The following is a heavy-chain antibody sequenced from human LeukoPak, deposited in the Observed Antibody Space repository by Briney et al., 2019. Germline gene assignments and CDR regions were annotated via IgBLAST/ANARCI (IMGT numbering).Heavy chain of an antibody. D-gene: IGHD6-13*01. J-gene: IGHJ5*02. CDR2: ISSSGSTI. V-gene: IGHV3-48*03. Sequence: PGGSLRLSCAASGFTFSSYEMNWVRQAPGKGLEWVSYISSSGSTIYYADSVKGRFTISRDNAKNSLYLQMNSLRAEDTAVYYCARALAAAGGFDPWGQGTLVTVSS. CDR3: ARALAAAGGFDP. CDR1: GFTFSSYE.